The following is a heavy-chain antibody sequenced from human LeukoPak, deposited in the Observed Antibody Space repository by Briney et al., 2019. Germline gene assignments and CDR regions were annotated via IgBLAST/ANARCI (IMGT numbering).Heavy chain of an antibody. CDR1: GFTFSNYA. CDR3: VKDGRTSAPC. D-gene: IGHD2-15*01. V-gene: IGHV3-23*01. CDR2: ITASGGGP. J-gene: IGHJ4*02. Sequence: GGSLRLSCAASGFTFSNYAMSWVRQAPGKGLEWVSGITASGGGPSSADSVMGRFTISRDNSKNMVYLQMNSLRDDDTAVYYFVKDGRTSAPCWGQGTLVTVSS.